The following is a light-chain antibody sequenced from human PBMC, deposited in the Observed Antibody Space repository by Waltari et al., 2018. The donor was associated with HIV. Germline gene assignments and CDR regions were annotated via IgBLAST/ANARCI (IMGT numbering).Light chain of an antibody. CDR2: GAS. Sequence: VLTQSPTTLSLSPGERATLTCRASQSVSSSYLAWYQQKLGQAPRLLIYGASSRATGIPDRFSGSGSGTDFTLTISRLEPEDFAVYYCHQYGSSPETFGGGTKVEIK. CDR1: QSVSSSY. V-gene: IGKV3-20*01. CDR3: HQYGSSPET. J-gene: IGKJ4*01.